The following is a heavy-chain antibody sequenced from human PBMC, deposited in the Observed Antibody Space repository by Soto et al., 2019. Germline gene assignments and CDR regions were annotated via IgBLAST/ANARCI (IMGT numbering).Heavy chain of an antibody. V-gene: IGHV3-74*01. CDR1: GFTFSSDW. J-gene: IGHJ6*02. Sequence: EVQLVESGGGLVQPGGSLRLSCAAAGFTFSSDWMNWVRQSPGKGLEWVSRIISGGTRVSYAESVKGRFIITRDNAKNTLYLEMHSLTADDTAVYYCASERTSKGGIDIWGQGTTVTVSS. CDR2: IISGGTRV. CDR3: ASERTSKGGIDI.